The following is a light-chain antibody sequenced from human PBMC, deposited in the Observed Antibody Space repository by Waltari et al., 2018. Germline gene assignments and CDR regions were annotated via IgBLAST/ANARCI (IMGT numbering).Light chain of an antibody. CDR2: DAS. CDR1: QSVTTW. Sequence: DIQMTQSPSTLSASVGDRVVLTCRASQSVTTWLAWYQQKPGKAPKLLIHDASNLETGVPSRFSGSGSGTEFTLTISSLQPDDFATYYCQQYNTYPYTFGQGTKLEIK. CDR3: QQYNTYPYT. J-gene: IGKJ2*01. V-gene: IGKV1-5*01.